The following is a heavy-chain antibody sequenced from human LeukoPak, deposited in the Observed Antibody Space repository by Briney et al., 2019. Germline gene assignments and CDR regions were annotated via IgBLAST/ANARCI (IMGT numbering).Heavy chain of an antibody. D-gene: IGHD2-2*01. V-gene: IGHV3-23*01. CDR1: GFTFSSYA. Sequence: GGSLRPSCAASGFTFSSYAMSWVRQAPGKGLEWVSAISGSGGSTYCADSVKGRFTISRDNSKNTLYLQMNSLRAEDTAVYYCAKAGDIVVVPAAMRGYYYGMDVWGQGTTVTVSS. CDR3: AKAGDIVVVPAAMRGYYYGMDV. CDR2: ISGSGGST. J-gene: IGHJ6*02.